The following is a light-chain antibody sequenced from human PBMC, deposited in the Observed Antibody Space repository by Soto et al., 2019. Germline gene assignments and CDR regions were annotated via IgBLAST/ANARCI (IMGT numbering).Light chain of an antibody. CDR3: QQYGGSPPYS. CDR2: RAS. V-gene: IGKV3-20*01. J-gene: IGKJ2*03. Sequence: EIVLTQSPGTLSLSPGERATLSCRASQSVSSIYLAWYQQKPGQAPRLLIYRASSRATGIPDRFSGSGSGTDVTLSISRLEPEDFAVYYCQQYGGSPPYSFGKGTKLEIK. CDR1: QSVSSIY.